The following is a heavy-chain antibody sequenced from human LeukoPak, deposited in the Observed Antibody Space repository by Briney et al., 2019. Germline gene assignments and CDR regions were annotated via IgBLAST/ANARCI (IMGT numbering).Heavy chain of an antibody. Sequence: GESLKISFKGSGXSFTSYWIGWVRQMPGKGLEWMGIIYPGDSDTGYSPSFQGQVTISADKSISTAYLQWSSLKASDTAMYYCARRGRYCSGGSCYLVYWGQGILVTVSS. CDR1: GXSFTSYW. V-gene: IGHV5-51*01. CDR3: ARRGRYCSGGSCYLVY. D-gene: IGHD2-15*01. CDR2: IYPGDSDT. J-gene: IGHJ4*02.